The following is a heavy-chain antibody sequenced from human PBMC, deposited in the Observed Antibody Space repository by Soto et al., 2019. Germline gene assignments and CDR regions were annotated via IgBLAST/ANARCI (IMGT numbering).Heavy chain of an antibody. V-gene: IGHV4-31*03. CDR2: IYYSGST. CDR3: ARDYYDSSGYSGGHWFDP. CDR1: GGSISSGGYY. J-gene: IGHJ5*02. D-gene: IGHD3-22*01. Sequence: SETLSLTCTVSGGSISSGGYYWSWIRQHPWKGLEWIGYIYYSGSTYYNPSLKSRVTISVDTSKNQFSLKLSSVTAADTAVYYCARDYYDSSGYSGGHWFDPWGQGTLVTVSS.